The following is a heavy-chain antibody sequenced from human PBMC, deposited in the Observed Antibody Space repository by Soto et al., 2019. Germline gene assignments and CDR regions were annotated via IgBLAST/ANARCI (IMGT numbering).Heavy chain of an antibody. J-gene: IGHJ4*02. CDR3: PRDLGIQPGGCGRWSMGY. Sequence: QVQVVQSGGEVKRPGAAVTVSCKVSGFDFKKYGIMWVRQAPGQGLEWMGWISGYYGYINYAQNLQGRVTMTADTSTTTVYMELRSLRSAATAVSYRPRDLGIQPGGCGRWSMGYWGQGTLVTVSS. V-gene: IGHV1-18*01. CDR1: GFDFKKYG. CDR2: ISGYYGYI. D-gene: IGHD6-19*01.